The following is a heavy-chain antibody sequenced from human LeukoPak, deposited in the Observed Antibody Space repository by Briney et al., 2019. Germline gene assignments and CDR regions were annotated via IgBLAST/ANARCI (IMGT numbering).Heavy chain of an antibody. CDR2: ISSSGSTI. CDR1: GFTLSDYY. CDR3: ARGGTTYYDFWSGYHDSSMDV. V-gene: IGHV3-11*04. D-gene: IGHD3-3*01. J-gene: IGHJ6*03. Sequence: GGSLRLSCAASGFTLSDYYMSWIRQAPGKGLEWVSYISSSGSTIYYADSVKGRFTISRDNAKNSLYLQMNSLRAEDTAVYYCARGGTTYYDFWSGYHDSSMDVWGKGTTVTVSS.